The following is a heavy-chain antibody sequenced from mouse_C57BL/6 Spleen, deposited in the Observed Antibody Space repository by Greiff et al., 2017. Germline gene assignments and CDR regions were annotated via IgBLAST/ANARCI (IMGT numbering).Heavy chain of an antibody. CDR1: GYTFTSYW. CDR3: ARTGGNYDYAMDY. CDR2: INPSNGGT. J-gene: IGHJ4*01. D-gene: IGHD2-1*01. V-gene: IGHV1-53*01. Sequence: VKLQQPGTALVKPGASVKLSCKASGYTFTSYWMHLVKQRPGQGLEWIGNINPSNGGTHYNEKFTSKATLTVDKSSSTAYMQLSSLTSEDSAVYYCARTGGNYDYAMDYWGQGTSVTVSS.